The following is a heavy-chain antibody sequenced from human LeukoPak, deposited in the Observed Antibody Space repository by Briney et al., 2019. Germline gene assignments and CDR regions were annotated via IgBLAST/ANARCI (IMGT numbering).Heavy chain of an antibody. CDR1: GGSITVYY. V-gene: IGHV4-59*12. D-gene: IGHD6-6*01. Sequence: SETLSLTCSVSGGSITVYYWNWIRQSPGKGLEWIGPISYSGSTNHNPSLKSRVTISIDTSKNRFSLKVSSVIAGDTAMYYCARGGSRSYTSSTLDYWGQGTLVTVSS. J-gene: IGHJ4*02. CDR3: ARGGSRSYTSSTLDY. CDR2: ISYSGST.